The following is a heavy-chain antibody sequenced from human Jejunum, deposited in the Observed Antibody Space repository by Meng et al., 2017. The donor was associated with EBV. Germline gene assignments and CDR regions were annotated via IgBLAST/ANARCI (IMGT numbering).Heavy chain of an antibody. V-gene: IGHV4-4*02. J-gene: IGHJ5*02. CDR3: ATSMSGYSYGYS. CDR1: GASISSSHW. D-gene: IGHD5-12*01. CDR2: IYYTGRT. Sequence: QVQVQEPGPGLVQPSGTLSLTCAVSGASISSSHWWSWVRQAPGEGLEWIGEIYYTGRTNYNPSLKSRVSMSIDKSKNQFSLNLNSVTVADTAVYYCATSMSGYSYGYSWGQGTLVTVSS.